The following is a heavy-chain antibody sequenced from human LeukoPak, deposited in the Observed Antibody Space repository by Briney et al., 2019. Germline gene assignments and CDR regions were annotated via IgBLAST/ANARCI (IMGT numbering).Heavy chain of an antibody. CDR2: INHSGST. D-gene: IGHD3-10*01. CDR3: AREDSEVLWFGELTYYMDV. CDR1: GGSFSSFY. J-gene: IGHJ6*03. Sequence: PSETLSLTCAVYGGSFSSFYWSWIRQPPGKGLEWIGEINHSGSTNYNPSLKSRVTISVGTSTNQFSLKVSSVTAADTAMYYCAREDSEVLWFGELTYYMDVWGKGTTVTVSS. V-gene: IGHV4-34*01.